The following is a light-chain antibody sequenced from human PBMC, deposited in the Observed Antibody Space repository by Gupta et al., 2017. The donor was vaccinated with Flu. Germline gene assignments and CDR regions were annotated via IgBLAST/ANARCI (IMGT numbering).Light chain of an antibody. CDR1: QSVSSSY. V-gene: IGKV3-20*01. J-gene: IGKJ2*01. CDR2: GAS. Sequence: IVLTQPPGTLSLSPGERATLSCRPSQSVSSSYLAWYQQKPGQAPRLLIYGASSRATGIPDRFSGSGSGTDFTLTISRLEPEDFAVYYCQQYGSSPHTFGQGTKLEIK. CDR3: QQYGSSPHT.